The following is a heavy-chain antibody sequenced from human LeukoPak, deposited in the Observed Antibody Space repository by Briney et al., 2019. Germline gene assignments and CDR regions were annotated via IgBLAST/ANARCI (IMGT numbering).Heavy chain of an antibody. CDR3: ARADSYDSSGYYSLRLDAFDI. CDR2: SYYSGDT. Sequence: ASQTLSLTCAISGGSISSGGYSWNWIRQAPGKGLEWIGYSYYSGDTYYNPSLNSRVTISIDRSKNQFSLKLSSVTAADTAVYYCARADSYDSSGYYSLRLDAFDIWGQGTMVTVSS. V-gene: IGHV4-30-2*01. CDR1: GGSISSGGYS. D-gene: IGHD3-22*01. J-gene: IGHJ3*02.